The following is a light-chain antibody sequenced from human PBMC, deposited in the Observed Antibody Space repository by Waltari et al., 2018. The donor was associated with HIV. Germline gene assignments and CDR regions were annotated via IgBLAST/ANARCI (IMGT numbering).Light chain of an antibody. CDR2: SDN. CDR1: SSNIGSNA. CDR3: AAWDDSLNGPL. Sequence: QSVLTQPPSASGTPGQRVTISCSGSSSNIGSNAVNWSQQVPGTAPKLLIYSDNQRPSGFPDRFSGSRSGTSASLAISVLQSEDEANYCCAAWDDSLNGPLFGGGTKLTVL. V-gene: IGLV1-44*01. J-gene: IGLJ3*02.